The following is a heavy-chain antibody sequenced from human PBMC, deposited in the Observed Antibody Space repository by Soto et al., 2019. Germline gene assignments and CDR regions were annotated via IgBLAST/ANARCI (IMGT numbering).Heavy chain of an antibody. D-gene: IGHD3-3*01. CDR2: IKSKTDGGTT. Sequence: GGSLRLSCAVSGFTFDNAWMNWVRQAPGKGLEWVGRIKSKTDGGTTDYGAPVQGRFTILRDDSKNTLFLQMNSLKIEDTAMYYCTTDLDFWSGDFDYWGQGTLVTVSS. V-gene: IGHV3-15*07. CDR3: TTDLDFWSGDFDY. J-gene: IGHJ4*02. CDR1: GFTFDNAW.